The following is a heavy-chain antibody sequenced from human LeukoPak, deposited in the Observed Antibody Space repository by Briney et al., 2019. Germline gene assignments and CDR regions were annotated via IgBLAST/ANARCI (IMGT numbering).Heavy chain of an antibody. D-gene: IGHD5-12*01. V-gene: IGHV1-2*02. J-gene: IGHJ4*02. CDR2: INPNSGGT. CDR1: GYTFTGYY. Sequence: EVSVKVSCKASGYTFTGYYMHWVRQAPGQGLEWMGWINPNSGGTNYAQKFQGRVTMTRDTSISTAYMELSRLRSDDTAVYYCARGYSGYVLGDYFDYWGQGTLVTVSS. CDR3: ARGYSGYVLGDYFDY.